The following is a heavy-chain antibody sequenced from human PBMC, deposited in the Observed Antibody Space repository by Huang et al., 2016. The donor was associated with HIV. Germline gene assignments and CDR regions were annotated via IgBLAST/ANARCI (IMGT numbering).Heavy chain of an antibody. V-gene: IGHV3-48*02. D-gene: IGHD1-26*01. Sequence: EVQLVESGGGLVQPGGSLRFSCAASGFTFSSANMNWVRQASGKGLGWLSYISKGRSPIYDADSVKGRFTISRDNAKNALYLQMNSLRDEDTAVYYCARGMGASWFAYWGQGALVTVSS. CDR2: ISKGRSPI. CDR1: GFTFSSAN. J-gene: IGHJ4*02. CDR3: ARGMGASWFAY.